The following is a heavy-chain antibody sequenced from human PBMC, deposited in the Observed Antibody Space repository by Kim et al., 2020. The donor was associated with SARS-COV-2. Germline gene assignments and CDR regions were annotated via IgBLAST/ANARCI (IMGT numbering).Heavy chain of an antibody. Sequence: SKYVNPSLPNRVTMSVDTYKNQFSLDLSSVTAADTAVYFCARDQGGRYVDYWGQGALVTVSS. J-gene: IGHJ4*02. CDR2: SK. D-gene: IGHD1-1*01. V-gene: IGHV4-30-2*05. CDR3: ARDQGGRYVDY.